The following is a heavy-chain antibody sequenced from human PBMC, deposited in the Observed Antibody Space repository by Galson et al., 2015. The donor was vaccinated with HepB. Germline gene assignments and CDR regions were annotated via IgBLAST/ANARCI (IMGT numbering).Heavy chain of an antibody. V-gene: IGHV3-11*06. Sequence: SLRLSCAASGLTFSDYYMSWIRQAPGKGLEWVSYISSSSSYTNYADSVKGRFTISRDNAKNSLYLQMNSLRAEDTAVYYCARDMSVWKVDIVATPQGHYYYYYGMDVWGQGTTVTVSS. CDR3: ARDMSVWKVDIVATPQGHYYYYYGMDV. J-gene: IGHJ6*02. CDR2: ISSSSSYT. CDR1: GLTFSDYY. D-gene: IGHD5-12*01.